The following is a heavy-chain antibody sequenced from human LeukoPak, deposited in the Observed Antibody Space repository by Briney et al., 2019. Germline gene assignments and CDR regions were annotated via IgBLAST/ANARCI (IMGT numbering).Heavy chain of an antibody. CDR3: ARGSTHYDVLTGYHYYFDY. CDR1: GFTFSTFA. Sequence: GGSLRLSCAASGFTFSTFAMLWVRQPRGKGLEWVSSIFPSGGEIHYADSVKGRFTISRDNSNNTLYLQMNSLRAEDTAVYYCARGSTHYDVLTGYHYYFDYWGQGTLVTVSS. J-gene: IGHJ4*02. V-gene: IGHV3-23*01. D-gene: IGHD3-9*01. CDR2: IFPSGGEI.